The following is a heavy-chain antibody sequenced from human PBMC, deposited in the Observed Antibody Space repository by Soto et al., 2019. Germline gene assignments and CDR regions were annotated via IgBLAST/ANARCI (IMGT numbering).Heavy chain of an antibody. V-gene: IGHV1-18*01. CDR3: ARGGYGDY. Sequence: QVHLVQSGAEVKKPGASVKVSCKGSGYDFTTYGITWVRQAPGQGREWMAWISEHNGNTDYAQKLQGRDTVTRDTSTSTAYMELRSLRSDDTAVYYCARGGYGDYWGQGALVTVSS. J-gene: IGHJ4*02. D-gene: IGHD1-1*01. CDR2: ISEHNGNT. CDR1: GYDFTTYG.